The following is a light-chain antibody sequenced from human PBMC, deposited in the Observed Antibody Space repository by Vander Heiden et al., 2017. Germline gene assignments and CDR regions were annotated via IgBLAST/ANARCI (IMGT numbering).Light chain of an antibody. V-gene: IGKV3-15*01. CDR1: QSVSSN. CDR2: GAS. J-gene: IGKJ1*01. CDR3: QQYNNWPFGT. Sequence: EIVMTQSPATLSVSPGERATLSCRASQSVSSNLAWYQQKPGQAPRLLIYGASTRATGIPARCSGSGSGTEFTLTISSLQSEDFAVYYCQQYNNWPFGTFGQGTKVEIK.